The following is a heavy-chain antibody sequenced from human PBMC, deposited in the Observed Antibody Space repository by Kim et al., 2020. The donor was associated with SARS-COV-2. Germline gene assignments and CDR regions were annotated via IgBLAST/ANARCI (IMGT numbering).Heavy chain of an antibody. V-gene: IGHV3-7*03. Sequence: GGSLRLSCAASGFTFSSYWMSWVRQAPGKGLEWVANIKQDGSEKYYVDSVKGRFTISRDNAKNSLYLQMNSLRAEDTAVYYCAREPIVVVPAAMGLDYYYDYGMDVWGQGTRVTVSS. CDR3: AREPIVVVPAAMGLDYYYDYGMDV. D-gene: IGHD2-2*01. CDR2: IKQDGSEK. J-gene: IGHJ6*02. CDR1: GFTFSSYW.